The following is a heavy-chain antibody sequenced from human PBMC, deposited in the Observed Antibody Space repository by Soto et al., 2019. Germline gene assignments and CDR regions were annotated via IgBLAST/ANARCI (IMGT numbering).Heavy chain of an antibody. D-gene: IGHD3-10*01. V-gene: IGHV1-18*01. CDR3: ARRGLLLWFGELFHDAFDI. CDR1: GYTFTSYG. CDR2: ISAYNGNT. Sequence: ASVKVSCKASGYTFTSYGINWVRQAPGQGLEWMGWISAYNGNTNYAQKLQGRVTMTTDTSTSTAYMELRSLRSDDTAVYYCARRGLLLWFGELFHDAFDIWGQGTMVTVSS. J-gene: IGHJ3*02.